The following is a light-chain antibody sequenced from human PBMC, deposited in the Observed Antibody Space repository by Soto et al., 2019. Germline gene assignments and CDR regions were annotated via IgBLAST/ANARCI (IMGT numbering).Light chain of an antibody. J-gene: IGKJ1*01. CDR2: GAS. CDR1: QSVFSSY. V-gene: IGKV3-20*01. Sequence: EIVLTQSPGTLSLSPGERATLSCRASQSVFSSYLAWYQQNPGQAPRLLIYGASSRATGIPDRFSGSGSGTDFTLTISRLEPEAFAVYYCQQYGTSPPWTFGQGPKVEIK. CDR3: QQYGTSPPWT.